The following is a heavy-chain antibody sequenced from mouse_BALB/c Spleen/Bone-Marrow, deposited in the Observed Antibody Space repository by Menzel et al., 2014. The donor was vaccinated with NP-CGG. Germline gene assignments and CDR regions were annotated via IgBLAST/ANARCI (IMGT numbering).Heavy chain of an antibody. J-gene: IGHJ4*01. CDR2: INPSTGYT. CDR3: ARQITTVDYAMDY. Sequence: VQLQQSGAELAKPGASVKMSCKASGYTFTSYCMHWVKQRPGQGLEWIGYINPSTGYTEYNQKFKDKATLTADKSSSTAYTQLSSLTSEDSAVYYCARQITTVDYAMDYWGQGTSVTVSS. V-gene: IGHV1-7*01. CDR1: GYTFTSYC. D-gene: IGHD1-1*01.